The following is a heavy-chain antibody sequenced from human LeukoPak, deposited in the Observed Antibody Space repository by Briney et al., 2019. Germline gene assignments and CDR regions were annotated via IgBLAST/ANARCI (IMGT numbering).Heavy chain of an antibody. D-gene: IGHD6-19*01. CDR2: IKQDGREK. V-gene: IGHV3-7*01. Sequence: GGSLRLSCAASGFTFSRYWMSWVRQAPGKGLEGVADIKQDGREKYYVDSVKGGFTISRDNAKNSLYLQMNSLRAEDTAVYYCARDIGCGWYLVSLYYYYYMDVWGKGPTVTVSS. J-gene: IGHJ6*03. CDR1: GFTFSRYW. CDR3: ARDIGCGWYLVSLYYYYYMDV.